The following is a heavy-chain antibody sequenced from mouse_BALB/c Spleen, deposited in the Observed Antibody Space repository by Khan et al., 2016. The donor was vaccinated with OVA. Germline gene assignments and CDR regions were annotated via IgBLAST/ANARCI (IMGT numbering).Heavy chain of an antibody. D-gene: IGHD1-1*01. Sequence: EVELVESGGGLVKPGGSLKLSCAASGFTFSNYAMSWVRQTPEKRLEWVATISSGGSYTYYPDSVKGRFTISRDNAEHTLYLQMGSLRSDATAVYYCAITTGYYGSNYIDNWGQGTTLTASS. J-gene: IGHJ2*01. CDR3: AITTGYYGSNYIDN. V-gene: IGHV5-9-3*01. CDR1: GFTFSNYA. CDR2: ISSGGSYT.